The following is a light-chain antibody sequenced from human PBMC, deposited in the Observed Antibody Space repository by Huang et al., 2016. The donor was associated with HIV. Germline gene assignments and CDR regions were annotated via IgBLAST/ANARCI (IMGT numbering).Light chain of an antibody. V-gene: IGKV1-5*03. CDR1: QSVHIW. J-gene: IGKJ4*01. CDR3: QQYSSYPLT. CDR2: KAS. Sequence: DIQMTQSPSILSASIGDRVTITCRASQSVHIWLAWYQQKPGKAPTLLIHKASSLHTWVSSRFSGSGSGTELTLTISDLQPDDVATYYCQQYSSYPLTFGGGTKVEI.